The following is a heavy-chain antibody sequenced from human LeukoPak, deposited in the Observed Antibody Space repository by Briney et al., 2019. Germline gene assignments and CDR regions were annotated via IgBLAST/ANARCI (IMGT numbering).Heavy chain of an antibody. V-gene: IGHV3-43D*04. CDR1: GFTFDDYA. CDR2: ISWDGGST. D-gene: IGHD2-21*01. J-gene: IGHJ4*02. Sequence: PGGSLRLSCAASGFTFDDYAMHWVRQAPGKGLEWVSLISWDGGSTYYADSVKGRFTISRDNSKNSLYLQMNSLRAEDTAVYYCAKDRPYSVYYFDYWGQGTLVTVSS. CDR3: AKDRPYSVYYFDY.